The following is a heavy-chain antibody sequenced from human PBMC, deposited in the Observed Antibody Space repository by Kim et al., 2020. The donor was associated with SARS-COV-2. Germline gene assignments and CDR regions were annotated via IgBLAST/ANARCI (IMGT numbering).Heavy chain of an antibody. CDR1: GYTFTSYG. CDR3: ARSRDCSSTSCYFDYFDY. Sequence: ASVKVSCKASGYTFTSYGISWVRQAPGQGLEWMGWISAYNGNTNYAQKLQGRVTMTTDTSTSTAYMELRSLRSDDTAVYYCARSRDCSSTSCYFDYFDYWGQGTLVTVSS. J-gene: IGHJ4*02. V-gene: IGHV1-18*01. D-gene: IGHD2-2*01. CDR2: ISAYNGNT.